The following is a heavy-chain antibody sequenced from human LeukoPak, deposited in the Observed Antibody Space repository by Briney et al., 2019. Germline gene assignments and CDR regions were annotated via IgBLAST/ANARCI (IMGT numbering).Heavy chain of an antibody. CDR2: ISSGGTTI. CDR3: ARGARWLQFTFDI. Sequence: GGSLRLSCAVSGFSFSDFYMSWVRQAPGKGLEWVSYISSGGTTIYYADSVKGRFTISRDNDKNSLYLQMNSLRAEDTAVYYCARGARWLQFTFDIWGQGTMVSVS. J-gene: IGHJ3*02. D-gene: IGHD5-24*01. V-gene: IGHV3-11*01. CDR1: GFSFSDFY.